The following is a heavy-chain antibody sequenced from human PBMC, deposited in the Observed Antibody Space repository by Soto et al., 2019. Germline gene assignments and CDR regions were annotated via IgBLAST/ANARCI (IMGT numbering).Heavy chain of an antibody. CDR1: GGSISSYY. V-gene: IGHV4-59*01. J-gene: IGHJ2*01. Sequence: QVQLQESGPGLVKPSETLSLTCTVSGGSISSYYWSWIRQPPGKGLEWIGYIYYRGSTNYNPSLKSRVTISVDTCKNQFSLKLSSVTAADTAMYYCARFNWYFDLWGRGTLVTVSS. CDR3: ARFNWYFDL. CDR2: IYYRGST.